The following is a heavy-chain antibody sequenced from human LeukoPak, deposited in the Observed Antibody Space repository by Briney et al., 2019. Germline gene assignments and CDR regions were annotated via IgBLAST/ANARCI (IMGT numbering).Heavy chain of an antibody. CDR2: INPNSGGT. CDR3: ATGSTVTTLPYFYYFMHI. V-gene: IGHV1-2*02. CDR1: GYTFTDNY. J-gene: IGHJ6*03. Sequence: GASVKVSCKASGYTFTDNYMHWVRQAPGQGLEWMGWINPNSGGTNYAQKFQGRVTMTRDTSINTAYMELNRLKSDDTAVYYCATGSTVTTLPYFYYFMHIWGKGTTVTISS. D-gene: IGHD4-17*01.